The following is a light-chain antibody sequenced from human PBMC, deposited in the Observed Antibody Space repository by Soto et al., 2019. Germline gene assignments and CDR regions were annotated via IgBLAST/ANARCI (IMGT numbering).Light chain of an antibody. J-gene: IGLJ1*01. CDR3: AAWDDSLNGCV. Sequence: QSALTQPPSASGTPGQRVTISCSGSSSNIGSTTVNWYQQLPGTAPKLLIYSNNQRPSGVPDRFSGSKSGTSASLAISGLQSEDEADYYCAAWDDSLNGCVFGTGTKVTVL. CDR2: SNN. V-gene: IGLV1-44*01. CDR1: SSNIGSTT.